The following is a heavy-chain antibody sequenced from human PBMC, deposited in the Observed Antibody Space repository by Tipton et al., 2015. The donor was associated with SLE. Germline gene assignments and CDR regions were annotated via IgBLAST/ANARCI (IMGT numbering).Heavy chain of an antibody. J-gene: IGHJ6*02. CDR1: GDSMNNAY. Sequence: TLSLTCSVSGDSMNNAYWSWIRQPPGRGLEWIGFIYYSGSSGTTNYNPSLEGRVTISVDTSKNQFSLKLTSVTAADTAVYYCARGMVTWRGAIIGVDVWGQGTTANVSS. D-gene: IGHD2-21*02. V-gene: IGHV4-59*08. CDR2: IYYSGSSGTT. CDR3: ARGMVTWRGAIIGVDV.